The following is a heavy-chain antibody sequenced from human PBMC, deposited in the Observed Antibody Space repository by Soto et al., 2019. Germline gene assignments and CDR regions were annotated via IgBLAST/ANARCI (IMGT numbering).Heavy chain of an antibody. CDR2: ISGSGGST. CDR1: GFTFSSYA. J-gene: IGHJ5*02. CDR3: ANPTNYDFWSGYYTGWFDP. D-gene: IGHD3-3*01. Sequence: GGSLRLSCAASGFTFSSYAMSWVRQAPGKGLEWVSAISGSGGSTYYADSVKGRFTISRDNSKNTLYLQMNSLRAEDTAVYYCANPTNYDFWSGYYTGWFDPWGQGTLVTVSS. V-gene: IGHV3-23*01.